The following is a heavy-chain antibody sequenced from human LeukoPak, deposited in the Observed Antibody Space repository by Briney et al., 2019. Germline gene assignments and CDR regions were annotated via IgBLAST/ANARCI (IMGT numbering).Heavy chain of an antibody. Sequence: GGSLRLSCAASGFTVSDNYMNWVRQAPGKGLEWVSVIYSGGSTYYADSVKGRFTISRDNSKNTLYLQMNSLRAEDTAVYYCARGQRNDAFDIWGQGTMVTVSS. CDR1: GFTVSDNY. CDR3: ARGQRNDAFDI. D-gene: IGHD6-25*01. V-gene: IGHV3-53*01. CDR2: IYSGGST. J-gene: IGHJ3*02.